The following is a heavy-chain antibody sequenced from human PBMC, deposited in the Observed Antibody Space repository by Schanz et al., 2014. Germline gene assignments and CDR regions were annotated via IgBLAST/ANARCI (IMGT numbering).Heavy chain of an antibody. V-gene: IGHV1-8*02. D-gene: IGHD3-3*01. J-gene: IGHJ6*03. Sequence: QVQLVQSGAEVKKPGASVKVSCKASGYTFTSYGISWVRQATGQGLEWMGWMNPKTGNTDHAQKFQGRVSMTWDTSTSTAYLELSRLRSEDTGVYYCARALKGKVAIFGVIAAQNYYDMDVWGKGTTVTVSS. CDR1: GYTFTSYG. CDR3: ARALKGKVAIFGVIAAQNYYDMDV. CDR2: MNPKTGNT.